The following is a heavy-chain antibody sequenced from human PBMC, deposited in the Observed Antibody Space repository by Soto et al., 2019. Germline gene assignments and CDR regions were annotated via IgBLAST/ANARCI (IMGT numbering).Heavy chain of an antibody. CDR3: ARGAGLSQYNFYINV. J-gene: IGHJ6*03. CDR2: ISFDGSNR. D-gene: IGHD3-16*01. V-gene: IGHV3-33*01. CDR1: GFTFSSYG. Sequence: QVQLVESGGGVVQPGRSLRLSCAASGFTFSSYGMHWVRQAPGKGLEWVAIISFDGSNRYYADSVKGRFTISRDSSKNTLYLQVNSLRPEDTAVYYCARGAGLSQYNFYINVWGKGTTVTVSS.